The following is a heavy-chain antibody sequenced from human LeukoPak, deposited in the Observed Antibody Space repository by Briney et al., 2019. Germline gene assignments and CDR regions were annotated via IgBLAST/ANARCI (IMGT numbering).Heavy chain of an antibody. Sequence: ASVKVSCKASGYTFTSYGISWVRQAPGQGLEWMGWISAYNGNTNYAQKLQGRVTMTTDTSTSTAYMELRSLRSDNTAVYYCARNDGYTSSWKYHYYYMDVWGKGTTVTVSS. CDR1: GYTFTSYG. CDR2: ISAYNGNT. D-gene: IGHD6-13*01. CDR3: ARNDGYTSSWKYHYYYMDV. J-gene: IGHJ6*03. V-gene: IGHV1-18*01.